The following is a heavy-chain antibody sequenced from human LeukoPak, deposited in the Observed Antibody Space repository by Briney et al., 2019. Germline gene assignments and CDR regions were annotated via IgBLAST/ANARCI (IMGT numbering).Heavy chain of an antibody. CDR1: GGFISSYY. CDR3: ARVGADYDILTGYYDAFDI. CDR2: IYYSGST. V-gene: IGHV4-59*01. J-gene: IGHJ3*02. Sequence: SETLSLTCTVSGGFISSYYWSWIRQPPGKGLEWIGYIYYSGSTNYNPSLKSRVTISVDTSKNQFSLKLSSVTAADTAVYYCARVGADYDILTGYYDAFDIWGQGTMVTVSS. D-gene: IGHD3-9*01.